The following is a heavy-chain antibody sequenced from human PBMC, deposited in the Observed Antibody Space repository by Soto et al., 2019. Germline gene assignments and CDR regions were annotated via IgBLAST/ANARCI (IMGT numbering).Heavy chain of an antibody. D-gene: IGHD5-18*01. CDR3: ATDKGDSYGYGNY. V-gene: IGHV1-58*01. J-gene: IGHJ4*02. Sequence: GVSAEVSWNASGLTFSDSALQWVRQDRRQRLEWIGWIVVGSGNTNYAQKFQERVTITRDMSTTTAYMELSSLRSVDTAVYYCATDKGDSYGYGNYWGQGTLVTVS. CDR1: GLTFSDSA. CDR2: IVVGSGNT.